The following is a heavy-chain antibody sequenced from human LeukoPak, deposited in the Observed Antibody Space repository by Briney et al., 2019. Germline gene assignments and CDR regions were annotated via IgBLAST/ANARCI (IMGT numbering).Heavy chain of an antibody. CDR1: GLRFRNYG. V-gene: IGHV3-33*01. J-gene: IGHJ4*02. D-gene: IGHD1-26*01. CDR3: ATDRNSGKYYDY. Sequence: GGSLRLSFAASGLRFRNYGMHWVRQAPGKGLEWVAVIWYDGSNQYYVDSVKGRFTVSRDNAKNTLYLQMNSLRAEDTAVYYCATDRNSGKYYDYWGQGTLVTVSS. CDR2: IWYDGSNQ.